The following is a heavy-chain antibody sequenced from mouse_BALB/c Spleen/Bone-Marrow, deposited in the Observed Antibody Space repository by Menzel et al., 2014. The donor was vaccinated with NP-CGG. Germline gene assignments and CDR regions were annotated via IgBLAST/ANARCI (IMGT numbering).Heavy chain of an antibody. Sequence: VKVVESGPGLVQPSQSLSITCTVSGFSLTSYGVHRVRQSPGKGLEWLGVIWSGGSTDYNAAFISRLSISKDNPKSQVFFKMNSLQANDTAIYYCASNWDYAMDYWGQGTSVTVSS. CDR2: IWSGGST. CDR3: ASNWDYAMDY. J-gene: IGHJ4*01. D-gene: IGHD4-1*01. CDR1: GFSLTSYG. V-gene: IGHV2-2*02.